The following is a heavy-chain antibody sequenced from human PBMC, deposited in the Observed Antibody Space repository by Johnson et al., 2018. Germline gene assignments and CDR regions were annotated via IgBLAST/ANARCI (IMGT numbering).Heavy chain of an antibody. CDR3: AKSGDSSGYYYFFAYMDV. CDR2: ISWNSGSM. D-gene: IGHD3-22*01. J-gene: IGHJ6*03. CDR1: GFTFDDYA. Sequence: VQLVQSGGGLVQPGRSLRLSCAASGFTFDDYAMHWVRPAPGKGLEWVSGISWNSGSMGYADSVKGRFTISRDNAKNSLYLQMNSLRAEDTALYYCAKSGDSSGYYYFFAYMDVWGKGTTVTVSS. V-gene: IGHV3-9*01.